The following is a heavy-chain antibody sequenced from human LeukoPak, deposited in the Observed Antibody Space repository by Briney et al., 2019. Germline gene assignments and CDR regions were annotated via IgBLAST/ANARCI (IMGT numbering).Heavy chain of an antibody. V-gene: IGHV3-74*01. Sequence: GGSLRLSCAASGLTFSSYWMHWVRQAPGKGLVWVSRINSDGSSTSYADSVKGRFTISRDNAKNTLYLQMNSLRAEDTAVYYCAREQLGRYFDYWGQGILVTVSS. CDR3: AREQLGRYFDY. CDR1: GLTFSSYW. J-gene: IGHJ4*02. CDR2: INSDGSST. D-gene: IGHD6-13*01.